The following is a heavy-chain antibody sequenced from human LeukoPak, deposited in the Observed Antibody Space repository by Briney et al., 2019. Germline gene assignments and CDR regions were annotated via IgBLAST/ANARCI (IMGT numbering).Heavy chain of an antibody. Sequence: GGSLRLSCAASGFTLSSYTLSWVRQAPGKGLEWVSSISSSSSYIYYADSVKGRFTISRDNSKNTLYLQMNSLRAEDTAVYYCVRDGSGYAMWDWGQGTLVTVSS. CDR2: ISSSSSYI. J-gene: IGHJ4*02. CDR3: VRDGSGYAMWD. CDR1: GFTLSSYT. D-gene: IGHD5-12*01. V-gene: IGHV3-21*01.